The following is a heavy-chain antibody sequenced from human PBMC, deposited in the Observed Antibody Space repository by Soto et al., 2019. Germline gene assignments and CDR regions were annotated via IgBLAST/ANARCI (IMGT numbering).Heavy chain of an antibody. CDR1: GFTFSSYA. J-gene: IGHJ6*03. CDR3: AKGGRCSSTRGPDERRSYYYYYMDV. CDR2: ISGGGGGI. V-gene: IGHV3-23*01. D-gene: IGHD2-2*01. Sequence: EVQLLESGGGLVQPGGSLRLSCADSGFTFSSYAMSWVRQTPGKGLEWVSTISGGGGGIYYEDSVKGRFTITRDNAKNTLHLQKNSQSAEDTDVYYCAKGGRCSSTRGPDERRSYYYYYMDVWGKGTTVNVSS.